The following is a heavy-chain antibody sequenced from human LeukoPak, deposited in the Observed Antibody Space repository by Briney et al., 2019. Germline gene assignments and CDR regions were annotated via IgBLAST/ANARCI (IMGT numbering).Heavy chain of an antibody. D-gene: IGHD6-19*01. J-gene: IGHJ5*02. V-gene: IGHV4-59*01. CDR1: GGSISSYY. Sequence: SETLSLTCTVSGGSISSYYWSWIRQPPGKGLEWIGYIYYSGSTNYNPSLKSRVTISVDTSKNQFSLKLSSVTAADTAVYYCARVKEGIAVAGNWFDPWGQGTLVTVSS. CDR3: ARVKEGIAVAGNWFDP. CDR2: IYYSGST.